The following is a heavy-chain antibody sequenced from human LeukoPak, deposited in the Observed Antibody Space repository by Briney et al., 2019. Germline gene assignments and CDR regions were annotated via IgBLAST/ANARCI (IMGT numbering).Heavy chain of an antibody. V-gene: IGHV3-7*01. CDR1: GFTFSSYW. D-gene: IGHD2-15*01. CDR2: IKQDGTEK. CDR3: ARGGYCSGGSCLSDYFDY. J-gene: IGHJ4*02. Sequence: GGSLRLSCAASGFTFSSYWMSWVRQAPGKGLEWVANIKQDGTEKYYVDSLRGRFTISRDNAKNSLYLQMNSLRAEDTAVYYCARGGYCSGGSCLSDYFDYWGQGTLVTVSS.